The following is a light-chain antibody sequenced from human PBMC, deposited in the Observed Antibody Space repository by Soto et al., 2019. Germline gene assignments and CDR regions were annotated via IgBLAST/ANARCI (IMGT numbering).Light chain of an antibody. CDR3: CSLAPNFSYV. CDR1: SSDVGSYNL. Sequence: QSALTQPASVSGSPGQSITISCTGTSSDVGSYNLVSWYQQHPGKAPKLLIYEANKRPSGVSNRFSGSKSGNTASLTISGLQAEDEADYYCCSLAPNFSYVFGTGTKLTVL. J-gene: IGLJ1*01. CDR2: EAN. V-gene: IGLV2-23*01.